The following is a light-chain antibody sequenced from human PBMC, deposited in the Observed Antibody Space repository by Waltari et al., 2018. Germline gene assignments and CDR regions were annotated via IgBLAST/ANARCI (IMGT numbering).Light chain of an antibody. CDR1: QTIRNH. CDR2: ATS. CDR3: QQSYSTPLT. Sequence: DIQMTQSPSSLSASVGDRVTITCRASQTIRNHLNWYQLIPGKAPKLLIYATSTLESGVPSTVGGSGSGTEVTLTISSLQPDDFATYYCQQSYSTPLTFGGGTRVDIK. J-gene: IGKJ4*01. V-gene: IGKV1-39*01.